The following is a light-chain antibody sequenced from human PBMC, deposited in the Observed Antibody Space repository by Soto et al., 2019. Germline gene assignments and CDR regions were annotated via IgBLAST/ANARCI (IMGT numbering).Light chain of an antibody. CDR3: MQRIEVPSLT. J-gene: IGKJ4*01. Sequence: DIVMTQTPLSLPVTPGEPASISCRSSQSLVDSDDRNTYLDWYLQKPGQSPQLLIYTLPYRASGVPDRFSGSGSGTDFTLKISRVEAEDVEVYYCMQRIEVPSLTFGGGTKVEIK. CDR2: TLP. V-gene: IGKV2-40*01. CDR1: QSLVDSDDRNTY.